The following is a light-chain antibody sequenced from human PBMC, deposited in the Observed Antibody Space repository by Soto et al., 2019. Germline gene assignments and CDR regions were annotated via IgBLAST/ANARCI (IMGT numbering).Light chain of an antibody. Sequence: EFVLTQSPGTLSLSPGERATLSCRASQSVSSSYLAWYQQKPGQAPRLLIYAASSRATGIPGRFSGSGSGTDFTLTIIRLEPEDFAVYYCQQYGSSPFTFGPGTKVDIK. CDR3: QQYGSSPFT. CDR2: AAS. V-gene: IGKV3-20*01. CDR1: QSVSSSY. J-gene: IGKJ3*01.